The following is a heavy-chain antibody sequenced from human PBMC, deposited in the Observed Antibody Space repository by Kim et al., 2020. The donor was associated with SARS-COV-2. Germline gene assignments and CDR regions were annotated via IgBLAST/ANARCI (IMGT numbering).Heavy chain of an antibody. V-gene: IGHV3-33*01. Sequence: GGSLRLSCEMSGFSFRDHAMHWVRQAPGKGLEWMAVIWFDGSERYYTDSMRGRLTISRDNSKNTLYLEMSSLSAGDTAVYYCARALRGEGVWENHLYLDVSGKGTTVTVSS. CDR2: IWFDGSER. CDR3: ARALRGEGVWENHLYLDV. CDR1: GFSFRDHA. J-gene: IGHJ6*04. D-gene: IGHD3-10*01.